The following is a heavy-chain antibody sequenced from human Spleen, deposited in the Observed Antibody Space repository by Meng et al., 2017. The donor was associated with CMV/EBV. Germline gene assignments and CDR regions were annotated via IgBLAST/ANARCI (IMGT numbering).Heavy chain of an antibody. V-gene: IGHV1-69*05. D-gene: IGHD2-2*02. Sequence: SYAISWVRQAPGQGLEWMGGIIPIFGTANYAQKFQGRVTITTDESTSTAYMELSSLRSEDTAVYYCARVDCSSTSCYIAGRNWVDPWGQGTLVTVSS. CDR2: IIPIFGTA. J-gene: IGHJ5*02. CDR3: ARVDCSSTSCYIAGRNWVDP. CDR1: SYA.